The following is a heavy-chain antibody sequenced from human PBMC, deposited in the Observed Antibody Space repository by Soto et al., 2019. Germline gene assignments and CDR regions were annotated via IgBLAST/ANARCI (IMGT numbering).Heavy chain of an antibody. D-gene: IGHD3-22*01. V-gene: IGHV3-30-3*01. CDR2: ISYDGSNK. CDR1: GFTFSSYA. CDR3: ARELKPVDYYDSSGYYGGFDY. J-gene: IGHJ4*02. Sequence: GGSLRLSCAASGFTFSSYAMHWVRQAPGKGLEWVAVISYDGSNKYYADSVKGRFTISRDNSKNTLYLKMNSLRAEDTAVYYCARELKPVDYYDSSGYYGGFDYWGQGT.